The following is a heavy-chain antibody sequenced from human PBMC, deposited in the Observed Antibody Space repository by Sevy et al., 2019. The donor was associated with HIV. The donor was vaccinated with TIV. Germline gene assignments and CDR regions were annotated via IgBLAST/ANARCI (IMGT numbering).Heavy chain of an antibody. CDR1: GFTVSSNY. Sequence: GSLRLSCAASGFTVSSNYMSWVRQAPGKGLEWVSVIYSGGSTYYADSVKGRFTISRDNSKKTLYLQMNGLRAEDTAVYYCARVNCSGGSCYYYYGMDVWGQGTTVTVSS. J-gene: IGHJ6*02. D-gene: IGHD2-15*01. CDR2: IYSGGST. V-gene: IGHV3-53*01. CDR3: ARVNCSGGSCYYYYGMDV.